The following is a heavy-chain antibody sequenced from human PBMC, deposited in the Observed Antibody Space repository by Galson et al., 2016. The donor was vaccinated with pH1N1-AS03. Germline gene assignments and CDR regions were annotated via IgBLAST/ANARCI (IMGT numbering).Heavy chain of an antibody. CDR1: GFTFSSYG. J-gene: IGHJ4*02. CDR3: AKWASGYSSGWYYFDY. D-gene: IGHD6-19*01. V-gene: IGHV3-30*02. CDR2: IRYDGSNK. Sequence: SLRLSCAASGFTFSSYGMHWVRQAPGKGLEWVASIRYDGSNKNYADSVRGRFTISRDNSKNTLYLQMNSLRAEDTAVYYCAKWASGYSSGWYYFDYWGQGTLVTVSS.